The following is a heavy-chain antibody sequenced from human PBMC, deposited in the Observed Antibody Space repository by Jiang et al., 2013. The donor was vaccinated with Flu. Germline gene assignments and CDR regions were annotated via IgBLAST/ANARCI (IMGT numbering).Heavy chain of an antibody. D-gene: IGHD3-10*01. CDR2: ISAYNGNT. CDR1: GYTFTKYG. J-gene: IGHJ4*02. V-gene: IGHV1-18*01. CDR3: ARAPMVRGVTTTPLNFDY. Sequence: SGAEVKKPGASVKVSCKASGYTFTKYGLSWVRQAPGQGLEWMGWISAYNGNTNYAQKLQGRVIMTTDTSTSTAYMELRSLRSDDTAVYYCARAPMVRGVTTTPLNFDYWGQGTLVTVSS.